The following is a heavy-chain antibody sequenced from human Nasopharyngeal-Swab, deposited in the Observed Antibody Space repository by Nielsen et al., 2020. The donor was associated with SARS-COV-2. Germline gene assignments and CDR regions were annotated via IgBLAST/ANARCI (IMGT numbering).Heavy chain of an antibody. J-gene: IGHJ6*02. CDR1: GFSFSTFW. D-gene: IGHD5-18*01. V-gene: IGHV3-74*01. Sequence: GESLKISCAASGFSFSTFWMHWVRQVPGEGLVWVSRINTDGRRTNYADSVKGRFTISRDNAKNSLYLQMNSLRAEDTAVYYCARGGYSYGYHGMDVWGQGTTVTVSS. CDR3: ARGGYSYGYHGMDV. CDR2: INTDGRRT.